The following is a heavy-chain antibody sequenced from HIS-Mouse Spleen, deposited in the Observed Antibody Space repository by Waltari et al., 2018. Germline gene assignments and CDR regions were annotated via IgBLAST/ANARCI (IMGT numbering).Heavy chain of an antibody. Sequence: QVRLVDSGGGVVQPGGSLGLSCAASGFTFSSYGMHWVRQAPGKGLEWVAVISYDGSNKYYADSVKGRFTISRDNSKNTLYLQMNSLRAEDTAVYYCAKSSSGWLDYWGQGTLVTVSS. CDR2: ISYDGSNK. D-gene: IGHD6-19*01. CDR3: AKSSSGWLDY. V-gene: IGHV3-30*18. CDR1: GFTFSSYG. J-gene: IGHJ4*02.